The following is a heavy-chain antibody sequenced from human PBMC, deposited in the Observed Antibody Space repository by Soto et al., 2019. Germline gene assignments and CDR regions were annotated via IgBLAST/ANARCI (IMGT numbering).Heavy chain of an antibody. CDR3: ASLEWESAGYADY. CDR2: IKRDGSEK. J-gene: IGHJ4*02. Sequence: VVSRRLSCAASGFTFAKNWMSWVRQAPGKGLEWVANIKRDGSEKYYVDSVKGRFTISRDNAKNTLYLQMNSLRADDTAVYYCASLEWESAGYADYWGQGTLVTV. CDR1: GFTFAKNW. V-gene: IGHV3-7*03. D-gene: IGHD3-3*01.